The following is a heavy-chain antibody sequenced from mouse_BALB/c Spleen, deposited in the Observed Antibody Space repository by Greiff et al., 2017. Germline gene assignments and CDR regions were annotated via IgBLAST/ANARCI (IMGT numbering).Heavy chain of an antibody. CDR3: ARGDYAWFAY. CDR1: GYTFNSYW. Sequence: VQLQQSGAELAKPGASVKMSCKASGYTFNSYWMHWVKQRPGQGLEWIGYINPSTGYTEYNQKFKDKATLTADKSSSTAYMQLSSLTSEDSAVYFCARGDYAWFAYWGQGTLVTVSA. J-gene: IGHJ3*01. CDR2: INPSTGYT. V-gene: IGHV1-7*01. D-gene: IGHD2-4*01.